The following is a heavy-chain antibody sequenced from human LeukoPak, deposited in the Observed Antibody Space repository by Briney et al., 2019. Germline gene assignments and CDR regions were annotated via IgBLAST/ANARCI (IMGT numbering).Heavy chain of an antibody. Sequence: PSETLSLTCAVYGGSFSGYYWSWIRQPPGKGLEWIGEINHSGSTNYNPSLKSRVTISVDTSKNQFSLKLSSVTAADTAVYYCARGPKRYYYGSGSPYNWFDPWGQGTLVTVSS. CDR3: ARGPKRYYYGSGSPYNWFDP. D-gene: IGHD3-10*01. CDR1: GGSFSGYY. J-gene: IGHJ5*02. CDR2: INHSGST. V-gene: IGHV4-34*01.